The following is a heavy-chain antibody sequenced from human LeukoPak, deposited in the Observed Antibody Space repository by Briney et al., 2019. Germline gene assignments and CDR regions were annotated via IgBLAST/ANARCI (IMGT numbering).Heavy chain of an antibody. J-gene: IGHJ4*02. CDR1: GGSFSGYY. V-gene: IGHV4-34*01. D-gene: IGHD3-3*01. Sequence: SETLSHTCAVYGGSFSGYYWSWIRQPPGKGLEWIGEINHSGSTNYNPSLKSRVTISVDTSKNQFSLKLSSVTAADTAVYYCAREVAAGTVDFWSGYYTGRGFDYWGQGTLVTVSS. CDR2: INHSGST. CDR3: AREVAAGTVDFWSGYYTGRGFDY.